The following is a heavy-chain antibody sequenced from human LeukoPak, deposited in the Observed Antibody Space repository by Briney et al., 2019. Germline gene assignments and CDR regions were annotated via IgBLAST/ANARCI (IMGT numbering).Heavy chain of an antibody. V-gene: IGHV4-59*01. CDR2: IYYIGST. CDR3: ARDSRNVVVAATREDYYYYMDV. J-gene: IGHJ6*03. Sequence: SGTLSLTCTVSGGALSRYYWGWIRQPPGKGLEWGGWIYYIGSTNYTPSLKSRVTISVDTSKNQFSLKLNSVTAADTAMYYCARDSRNVVVAATREDYYYYMDVWGKGTTVTVSS. D-gene: IGHD2-15*01. CDR1: GGALSRYY.